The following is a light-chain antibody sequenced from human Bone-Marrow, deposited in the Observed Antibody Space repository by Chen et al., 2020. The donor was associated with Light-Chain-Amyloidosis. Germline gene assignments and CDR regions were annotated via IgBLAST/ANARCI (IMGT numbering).Light chain of an antibody. CDR1: QSIRSY. Sequence: DILLTQSPSSVSAVVGDRVTITCRASQSIRSYLNWYQQKPGKAPKVLISAASSLQSGVPGRFTGSGSGTDCTLTISGVQPEDFSTYYCQQSYTFPWTFGQGTRVEVK. CDR2: AAS. CDR3: QQSYTFPWT. J-gene: IGKJ1*01. V-gene: IGKV1-39*01.